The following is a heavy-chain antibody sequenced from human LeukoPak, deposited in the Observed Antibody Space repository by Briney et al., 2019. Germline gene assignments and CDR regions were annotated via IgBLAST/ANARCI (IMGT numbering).Heavy chain of an antibody. V-gene: IGHV4-59*08. CDR2: IYYTGST. CDR1: GGSISSYY. J-gene: IGHJ3*02. D-gene: IGHD6-25*01. CDR3: ARTLSAAAFDI. Sequence: SETLSLTCTVSGGSISSYYWSWIRQPPGKGLEWIGYIYYTGSTTYNPSLKSRVTISVDTSKNQFSLKLTSVTAADTAVYYCARTLSAAAFDIWGQGTMVTVSS.